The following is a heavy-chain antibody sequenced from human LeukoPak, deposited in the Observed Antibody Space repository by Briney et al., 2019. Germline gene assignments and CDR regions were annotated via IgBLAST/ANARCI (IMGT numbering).Heavy chain of an antibody. CDR2: IGTAGDT. J-gene: IGHJ3*02. V-gene: IGHV3-13*01. CDR1: GSTFSSYD. Sequence: PGGSLRLSCAASGSTFSSYDMHWVRQATGKGLEWVSAIGTAGDTYYPGSVKGRFTISRENAKNSLYLQMNSLRAGDTAVYYCASSSTREKAFDIWGQGTMVTVSS. CDR3: ASSSTREKAFDI. D-gene: IGHD2-15*01.